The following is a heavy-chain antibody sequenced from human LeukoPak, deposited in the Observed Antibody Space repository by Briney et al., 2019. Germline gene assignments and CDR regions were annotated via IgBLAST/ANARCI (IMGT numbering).Heavy chain of an antibody. CDR2: INHSGST. CDR1: GGSFSGYY. J-gene: IGHJ5*02. D-gene: IGHD2-15*01. Sequence: SETLSLTCAVYGGSFSGYYWSWIRQPPGKGLEWIGEINHSGSTSYNPSLKSRVTISVDTSKNQFSLKLSSVTAADTAVYYCARGFLIVRRWFDPWGQGTLVTVSS. V-gene: IGHV4-34*01. CDR3: ARGFLIVRRWFDP.